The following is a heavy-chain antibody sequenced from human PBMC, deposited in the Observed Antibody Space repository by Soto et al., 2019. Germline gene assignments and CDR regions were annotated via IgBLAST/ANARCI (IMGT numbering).Heavy chain of an antibody. D-gene: IGHD3-10*01. CDR3: ARMESFGSLNWFDP. Sequence: GASVKVSCKASGYTFTNNDVSWVRQATGQGLEWMGWMNPGSGDTGYAQKFQGRVTMTRDISIATAYTELTSLTSDDTAIYYCARMESFGSLNWFDPWGQGTLVTVSS. V-gene: IGHV1-8*01. CDR1: GYTFTNND. CDR2: MNPGSGDT. J-gene: IGHJ5*02.